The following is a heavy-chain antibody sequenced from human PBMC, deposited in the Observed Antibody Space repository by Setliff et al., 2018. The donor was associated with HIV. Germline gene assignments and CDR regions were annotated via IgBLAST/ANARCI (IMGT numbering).Heavy chain of an antibody. CDR3: ARFPSSTSFYYFDY. CDR1: GGSISTTSYY. J-gene: IGHJ4*02. Sequence: LSLTCIVSGGSISTTSYYWGWIRQPPGKGLEWIGSIYYSGSTYYNPSLKSRVTISVDTSKNQFSLKLSSVTAADTAVYYCARFPSSTSFYYFDYWGQGTLVTVSS. D-gene: IGHD2-2*01. V-gene: IGHV4-39*07. CDR2: IYYSGST.